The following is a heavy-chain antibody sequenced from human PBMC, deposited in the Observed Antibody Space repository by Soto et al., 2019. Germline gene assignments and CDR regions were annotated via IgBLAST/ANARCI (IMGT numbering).Heavy chain of an antibody. CDR3: ARIEDTAIVTEDYYYGMDV. CDR2: IIPIFGTA. V-gene: IGHV1-69*13. D-gene: IGHD5-18*01. J-gene: IGHJ6*02. Sequence: GASVKVSCKASGGTFSSYAISWVRQAPGQGLEWMGGIIPIFGTANYAQKFQGRVTITADESTSTAYMELSSLRSEDTAVYYCARIEDTAIVTEDYYYGMDVWGQGTXVTVSS. CDR1: GGTFSSYA.